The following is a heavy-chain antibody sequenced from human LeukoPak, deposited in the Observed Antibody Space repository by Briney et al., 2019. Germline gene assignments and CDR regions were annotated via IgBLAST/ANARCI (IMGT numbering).Heavy chain of an antibody. J-gene: IGHJ5*02. D-gene: IGHD2-15*01. CDR2: ISADGSVT. Sequence: QAGGSLRLSCADSGFTFSRYWMHWVRQTPGKGPVWVSCISADGSVTRYADSVKGRFTISRDNTKSTLYLQMHSLRAEDTAVYYCATAGGDGSRMGFDPWGQGTLVTVSS. V-gene: IGHV3-74*01. CDR1: GFTFSRYW. CDR3: ATAGGDGSRMGFDP.